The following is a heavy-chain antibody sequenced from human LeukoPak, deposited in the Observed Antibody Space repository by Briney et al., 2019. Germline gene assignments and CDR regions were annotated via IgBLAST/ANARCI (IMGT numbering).Heavy chain of an antibody. D-gene: IGHD6-19*01. CDR2: IKQDETEK. V-gene: IGHV3-7*03. J-gene: IGHJ4*02. CDR3: AKRLAMTGTYHFDY. CDR1: GFTFSNFW. Sequence: GESLRLSCTASGFTFSNFWMGWVRQAPGKGLEWVANIKQDETEKFYLGSVKGRFTISRDNAKNSLYLQMNSLRAEDTAVYYCAKRLAMTGTYHFDYWGQGTLVTVSS.